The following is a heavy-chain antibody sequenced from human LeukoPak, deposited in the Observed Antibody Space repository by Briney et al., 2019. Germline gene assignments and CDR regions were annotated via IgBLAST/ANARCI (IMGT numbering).Heavy chain of an antibody. D-gene: IGHD6-13*01. V-gene: IGHV3-23*01. CDR2: ISGSGGST. J-gene: IGHJ4*02. CDR3: AKYSSSWYLTGYFDY. CDR1: GFTFSSYA. Sequence: GGSLRLSCAASGFTFSSYAMSWVRQAPGKGLEWVSAISGSGGSTYYADSVKGRFTIYRDNSKNTLYLQMNSLRAEDTAVYYCAKYSSSWYLTGYFDYWGQGTLVTVPS.